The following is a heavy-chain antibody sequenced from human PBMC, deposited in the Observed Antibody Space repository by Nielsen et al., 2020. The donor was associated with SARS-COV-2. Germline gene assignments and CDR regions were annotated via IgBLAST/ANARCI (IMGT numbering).Heavy chain of an antibody. CDR2: IYYSGST. CDR1: GYSISSSSYY. Sequence: GSLRLSCTVSGYSISSSSYYWGWIRQPPGKGLEWIGSIYYSGSTYYNPSLKSRVTISVDTSKNQFSLKLSSVTAADTAVYYCASPGEAGYSSGWEDYWGQGTLVTVSS. V-gene: IGHV4-39*01. D-gene: IGHD6-19*01. CDR3: ASPGEAGYSSGWEDY. J-gene: IGHJ4*02.